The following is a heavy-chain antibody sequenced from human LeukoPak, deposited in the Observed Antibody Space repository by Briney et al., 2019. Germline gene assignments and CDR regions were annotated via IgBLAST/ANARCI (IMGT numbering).Heavy chain of an antibody. CDR2: IYTSGST. V-gene: IGHV4-4*07. Sequence: SETLSLTCSVSGGSISTYSWTWIRQPAGRGLEWIGRIYTSGSTNYNPSLKSRITMSVDTSKSQFSLNLSSVTAADTAVYYCARAASGSSKYDYWGQGILVTVSS. D-gene: IGHD6-13*01. CDR3: ARAASGSSKYDY. CDR1: GGSISTYS. J-gene: IGHJ4*02.